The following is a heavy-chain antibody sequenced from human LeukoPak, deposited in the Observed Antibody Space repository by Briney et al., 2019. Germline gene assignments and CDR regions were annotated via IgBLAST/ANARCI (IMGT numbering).Heavy chain of an antibody. Sequence: ASVKVSCKASGYTFTGYYMHWVRQAPGQGLEWMGWISAYNGNTNYAQKLQGRVTMTTDTSTSTAYMELRSLRSDDTAVYYCARVAITFGGHAFDIWGQGTMVTVSS. CDR2: ISAYNGNT. D-gene: IGHD3-16*01. CDR3: ARVAITFGGHAFDI. V-gene: IGHV1-18*04. CDR1: GYTFTGYY. J-gene: IGHJ3*02.